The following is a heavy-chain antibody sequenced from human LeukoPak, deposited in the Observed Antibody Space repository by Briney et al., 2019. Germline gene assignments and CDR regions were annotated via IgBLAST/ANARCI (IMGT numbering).Heavy chain of an antibody. CDR1: GGSISSSTYY. J-gene: IGHJ2*01. CDR2: IFYSGST. D-gene: IGHD2-15*01. Sequence: SETLSLTCTVSGGSISSSTYYWAWIRQPPGKGLEWIGNIFYSGSTYYNPSLKSRVTISVDTSKNQFSLKLSSVTAADTAVYYCARISVYSGLWYFDLWGRGTLVTVSS. CDR3: ARISVYSGLWYFDL. V-gene: IGHV4-39*07.